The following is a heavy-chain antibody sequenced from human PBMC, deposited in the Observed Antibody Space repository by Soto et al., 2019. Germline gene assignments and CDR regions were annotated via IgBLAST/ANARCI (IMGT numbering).Heavy chain of an antibody. CDR3: ARDEARYSDGYRPDAFDT. J-gene: IGHJ3*02. D-gene: IGHD5-18*01. V-gene: IGHV1-69*01. Sequence: RHEHGQGLEWMGGIIPIFGTANYAQKFQGRVTITADESTSTAYMELSSLRSEDTAVYYCARDEARYSDGYRPDAFDTWCQGTLVTVSS. CDR2: IIPIFGTA.